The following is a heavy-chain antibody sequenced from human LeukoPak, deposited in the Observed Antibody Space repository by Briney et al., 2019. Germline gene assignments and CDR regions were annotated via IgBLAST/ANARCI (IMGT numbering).Heavy chain of an antibody. CDR2: IIPILGIA. Sequence: SSVNLTCKASVGTFTIYAISWVRQAPGQGLEGMGRIIPILGIANDAQKFQGRVTITADKSTSTHYMGLSSLRSEDAAVYYCASFSSSSWYNWFDPWGQGTLVTVSS. CDR3: ASFSSSSWYNWFDP. D-gene: IGHD6-13*01. V-gene: IGHV1-69*04. CDR1: VGTFTIYA. J-gene: IGHJ5*02.